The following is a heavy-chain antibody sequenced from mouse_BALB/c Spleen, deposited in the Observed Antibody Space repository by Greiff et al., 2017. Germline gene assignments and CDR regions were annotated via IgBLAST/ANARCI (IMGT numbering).Heavy chain of an antibody. Sequence: VQLQQSGAELVRPGSSVKISCKASGYAFSSYWMNWVKQRPGQGLEWIGRIAPGSGSTYYNEMFKGKATLTVDTSSSTAYIQLSSLSSEDSAVYFCAKFITTATMGYFDVWGAGTTVTVSS. D-gene: IGHD1-2*01. V-gene: IGHV1-80*01. CDR3: AKFITTATMGYFDV. J-gene: IGHJ1*01. CDR2: IAPGSGST. CDR1: GYAFSSYW.